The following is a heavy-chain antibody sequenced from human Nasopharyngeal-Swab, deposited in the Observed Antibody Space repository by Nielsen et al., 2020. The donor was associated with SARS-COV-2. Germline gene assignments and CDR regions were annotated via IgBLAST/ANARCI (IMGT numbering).Heavy chain of an antibody. CDR3: ARGKGYQVLLDYYYHGLDA. J-gene: IGHJ6*02. Sequence: GESLKISCAASGFTFSDYYMAWVRQAPGKGLEWLSYISASGRNTDSADSVKGRFTSSRDNATNLLFLQMNSLRGEDTAVYYCARGKGYQVLLDYYYHGLDAWGHGTAVTVSS. CDR2: ISASGRNT. D-gene: IGHD3-3*01. CDR1: GFTFSDYY. V-gene: IGHV3-11*01.